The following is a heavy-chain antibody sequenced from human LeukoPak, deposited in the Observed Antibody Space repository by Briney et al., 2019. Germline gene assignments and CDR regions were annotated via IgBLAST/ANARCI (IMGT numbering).Heavy chain of an antibody. V-gene: IGHV4-61*02. D-gene: IGHD3-22*01. CDR1: GGSISSGSYY. CDR3: ARDVRTYYYDTSGFYYGVGDY. J-gene: IGHJ4*02. Sequence: SETLSLTCTVSGGSISSGSYYWSWIRQPAGKGLEWIGRIYTSGSTHYNPSLKSRVTISVDTSKNQFSLKLSSVTAADTAVYYCARDVRTYYYDTSGFYYGVGDYWGQGTLVTVSS. CDR2: IYTSGST.